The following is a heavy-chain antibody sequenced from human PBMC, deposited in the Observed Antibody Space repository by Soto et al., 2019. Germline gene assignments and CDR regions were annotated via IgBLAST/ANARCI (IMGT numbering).Heavy chain of an antibody. D-gene: IGHD2-2*01. CDR1: GFTFTSHA. CDR3: AKERGDQLPDNYFYYGRDG. V-gene: IGHV3-30*18. Sequence: PGGSLRLSCAASGFTFTSHAMHWVRQTPGKGLEWVAAISYDEIDKKYATSVKGRFTVSRDNVRSTLSLQMNSLRHEDTAVYYCAKERGDQLPDNYFYYGRDGWGQGTTVTVSS. J-gene: IGHJ6*02. CDR2: ISYDEIDK.